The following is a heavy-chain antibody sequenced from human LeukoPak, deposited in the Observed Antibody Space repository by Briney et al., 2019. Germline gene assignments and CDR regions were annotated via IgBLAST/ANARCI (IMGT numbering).Heavy chain of an antibody. CDR1: GLTFSNHA. D-gene: IGHD1-1*01. J-gene: IGHJ4*02. CDR3: AKVTGTTNY. V-gene: IGHV3-23*01. Sequence: SGGSLRLSCAVSGLTFSNHALIWVRQAPGKGLEWVSAISGRDESTYYADSVKGRFTISRDDSKSTLYLQMSSLRAEDTAVYHCAKVTGTTNYWGQGTLVTVSS. CDR2: ISGRDEST.